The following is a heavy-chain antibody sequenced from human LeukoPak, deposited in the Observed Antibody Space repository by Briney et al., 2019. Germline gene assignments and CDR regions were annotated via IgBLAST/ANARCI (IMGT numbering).Heavy chain of an antibody. CDR1: GFTLSKYC. CDR2: IRHDGGKT. CDR3: ARDDRGYCSDGTCYSLWDH. V-gene: IGHV3-30*02. J-gene: IGHJ4*02. D-gene: IGHD2-15*01. Sequence: GGSLRLSCAASGFTLSKYCMHWVRQAPGKGLEWVAFIRHDGGKTNYADSVKGRFTISRDNSKNTLYLQMSSLRVEDTAVHYCARDDRGYCSDGTCYSLWDHWGEGTLVTVSS.